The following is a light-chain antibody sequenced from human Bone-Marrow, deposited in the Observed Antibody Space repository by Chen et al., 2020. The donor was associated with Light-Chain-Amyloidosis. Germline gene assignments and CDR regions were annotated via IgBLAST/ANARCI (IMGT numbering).Light chain of an antibody. V-gene: IGLV2-14*01. Sequence: QSALTQPASVSGSPGKSTTISCTGTSSDVGGDNHVSWYQQHPDKAPKLMIYEITNRPSWVPGRFSVSKSDNTDSLTISGLQTEDEADYICSSYTITNTLLFGSGTRVTVL. CDR1: SSDVGGDNH. CDR2: EIT. CDR3: SSYTITNTLL. J-gene: IGLJ1*01.